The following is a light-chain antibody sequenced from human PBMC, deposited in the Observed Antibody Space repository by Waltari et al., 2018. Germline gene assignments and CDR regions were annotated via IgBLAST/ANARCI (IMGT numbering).Light chain of an antibody. CDR1: QSVSRS. CDR3: QHYVTLPAT. Sequence: TLSLSPGDRATLSCRASQSVSRSLAWYQQKPGQAPRLLIYGASSRATGVPDRFSGSGSGTDFSLTISRLEPEDFAVYYCQHYVTLPATFGQGP. J-gene: IGKJ1*01. V-gene: IGKV3-20*01. CDR2: GAS.